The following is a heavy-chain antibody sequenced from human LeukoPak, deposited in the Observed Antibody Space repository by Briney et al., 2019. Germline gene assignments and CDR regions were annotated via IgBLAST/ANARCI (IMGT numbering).Heavy chain of an antibody. CDR1: GFTFSSYW. D-gene: IGHD7-27*01. Sequence: GSLRLSCAASGFTFSSYWMSWVRQAPGKGLEWVANIKQDGSEKYYVDSVKGRFTISRDNAKNSLYLQMNSLRAEDTAVYYCARDWRVIWGSPREVWFDPWGQGTLVTVSS. CDR3: ARDWRVIWGSPREVWFDP. V-gene: IGHV3-7*01. CDR2: IKQDGSEK. J-gene: IGHJ5*02.